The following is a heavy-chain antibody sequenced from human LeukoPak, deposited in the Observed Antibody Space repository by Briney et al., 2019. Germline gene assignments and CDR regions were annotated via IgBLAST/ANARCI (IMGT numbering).Heavy chain of an antibody. V-gene: IGHV1-69*04. CDR1: GGTFSSYA. D-gene: IGHD5-18*01. J-gene: IGHJ4*02. CDR2: IIPILGIA. Sequence: SVKVSCKASGGTFSSYAISWVRQAPGQGLEWMGRIIPILGIANYAQKFQGRVTITADKSTSTAYMELSSLRSEDTAVYYCARIQGGYSYGLSPPNFDYWGQETLVTVSS. CDR3: ARIQGGYSYGLSPPNFDY.